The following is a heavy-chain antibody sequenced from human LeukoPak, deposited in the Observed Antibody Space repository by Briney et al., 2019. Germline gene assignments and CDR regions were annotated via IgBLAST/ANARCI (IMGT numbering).Heavy chain of an antibody. CDR2: ISYDGSNK. CDR3: AKDKSGGYDY. J-gene: IGHJ4*02. Sequence: GGSLRLSCAASGFTFSSYGMHWVRQAPGKGLEWVAVISYDGSNKYYADSVKGRFTISRDNSKNTLYLQMNSLRAEATAVYYCAKDKSGGYDYWGQGTLVTVSS. V-gene: IGHV3-30*18. CDR1: GFTFSSYG. D-gene: IGHD3-10*01.